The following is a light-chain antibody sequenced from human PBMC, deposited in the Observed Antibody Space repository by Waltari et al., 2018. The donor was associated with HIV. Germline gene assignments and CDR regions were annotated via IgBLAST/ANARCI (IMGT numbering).Light chain of an antibody. CDR1: QGIGSY. V-gene: IGKV1-9*01. Sequence: DIQLTQSPSFLSASVGDRVTITCRASQGIGSYLAWYQQKPGKAPKLLLYAASTLQSGVPSRFSGSGSGTEFTLTISSLQPEDFATYYCQQLNSYPRYTFGQGTKLEIK. CDR3: QQLNSYPRYT. J-gene: IGKJ2*01. CDR2: AAS.